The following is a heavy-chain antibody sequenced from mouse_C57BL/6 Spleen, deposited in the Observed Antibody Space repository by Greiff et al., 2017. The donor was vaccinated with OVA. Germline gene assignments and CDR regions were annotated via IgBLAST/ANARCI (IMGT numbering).Heavy chain of an antibody. CDR2: INPNNGGT. Sequence: VQLQQSGPELVKPGASVKISCKASGYTFTDYYMNWVKQSHGKSLEWIGDINPNNGGTSYNQKFKGKATLTVDKSSSTAYMELRSLTSEDSAVYYCARFWDIWGQGTLVTVSA. CDR3: ARFWDI. CDR1: GYTFTDYY. V-gene: IGHV1-26*01. J-gene: IGHJ3*01. D-gene: IGHD4-1*01.